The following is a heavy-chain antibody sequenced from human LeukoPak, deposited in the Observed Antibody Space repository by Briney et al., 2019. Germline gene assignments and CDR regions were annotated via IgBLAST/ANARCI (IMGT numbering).Heavy chain of an antibody. CDR2: INPSGGST. CDR3: ARGGYYDSSGSFDP. J-gene: IGHJ5*02. CDR1: GYTFARYY. V-gene: IGHV1-46*01. D-gene: IGHD3-22*01. Sequence: ASVKVSCKASGYTFARYYIHWGRQAPGQGLEWMGIINPSGGSTRYAQKFQGRVTMTRDTSTSTVYMELSSLRSDDTAVYYCARGGYYDSSGSFDPWGQGTLVTVSS.